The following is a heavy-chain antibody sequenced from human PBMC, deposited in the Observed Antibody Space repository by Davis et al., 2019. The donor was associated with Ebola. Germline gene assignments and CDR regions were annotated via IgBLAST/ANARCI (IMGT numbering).Heavy chain of an antibody. Sequence: MPSETLSLTCAISGDSVSSNSAAWNWIRQSPSRGLEWLGRTYYRSKWYNDYALSVKGRITFNSDTSKNQFSLQLNSVTPEDTAVYYCARGRSWPLDSWGQGTLVTVSS. V-gene: IGHV6-1*01. D-gene: IGHD6-13*01. J-gene: IGHJ4*02. CDR3: ARGRSWPLDS. CDR2: TYYRSKWYN. CDR1: GDSVSSNSAA.